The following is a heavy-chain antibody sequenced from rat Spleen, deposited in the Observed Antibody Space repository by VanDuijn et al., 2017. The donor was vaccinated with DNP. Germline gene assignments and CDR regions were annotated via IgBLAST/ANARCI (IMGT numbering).Heavy chain of an antibody. CDR1: GFTFSNYD. CDR3: ARGGRSYFDY. J-gene: IGHJ2*01. CDR2: ISASGGST. Sequence: EVQLVESGGGLVQPGRSLKLSCVASGFTFSNYDMAWVRQAPTKGLEWVASISASGGSTSYRDSVKGRFTISRDDSKNTLYLQMNSLRSEDTATYYCARGGRSYFDYWGQGVMVTVSS. D-gene: IGHD1-11*01. V-gene: IGHV5S13*01.